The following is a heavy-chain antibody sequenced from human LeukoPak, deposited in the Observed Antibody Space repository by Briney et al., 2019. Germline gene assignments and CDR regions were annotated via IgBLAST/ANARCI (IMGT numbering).Heavy chain of an antibody. CDR2: ISYDGSNK. D-gene: IGHD6-13*01. CDR1: GFTFSSYA. Sequence: PGGSLRLSCAAFGFTFSSYAMHWVRQAPGKGLEWVAVISYDGSNKYYADSVKGRFTVSRDNSKNTLYLQMNSLRAEDTAVYYCARGPHDRGYWYFDLWGRGTLVIVSS. V-gene: IGHV3-30-3*01. CDR3: ARGPHDRGYWYFDL. J-gene: IGHJ2*01.